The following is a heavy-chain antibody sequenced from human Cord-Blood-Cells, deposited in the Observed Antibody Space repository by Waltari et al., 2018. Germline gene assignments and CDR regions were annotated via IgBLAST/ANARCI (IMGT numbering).Heavy chain of an antibody. D-gene: IGHD6-6*01. CDR2: ISYDGSNK. Sequence: QVQLVESGGGVVQPGRSLRLSCAASGFTFSSYAMPRVRQAPGTGLEWVAVISYDGSNKYYADSVKGRFTISRDNSKNTLYLQMNSLRAEDTAVYYCARDWGSSSHYYYYYGMDVWGQGTTVTVSS. CDR1: GFTFSSYA. CDR3: ARDWGSSSHYYYYYGMDV. V-gene: IGHV3-30-3*01. J-gene: IGHJ6*02.